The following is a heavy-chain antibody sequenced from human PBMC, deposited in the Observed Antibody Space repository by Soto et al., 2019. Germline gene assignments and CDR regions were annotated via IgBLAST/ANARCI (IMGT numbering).Heavy chain of an antibody. Sequence: PGGSLRLSCAASGFTFSSYAMSWVRQAPGKGLEWVAVISYDGSNKYYAGSVKGRLTISRDNSKNTLYLQMNSLRAEDTAVYYCAKGQHCSTTSCYFYFYGMDVWGQGTKVTVSS. D-gene: IGHD2-2*01. V-gene: IGHV3-30*18. CDR1: GFTFSSYA. CDR2: ISYDGSNK. J-gene: IGHJ6*02. CDR3: AKGQHCSTTSCYFYFYGMDV.